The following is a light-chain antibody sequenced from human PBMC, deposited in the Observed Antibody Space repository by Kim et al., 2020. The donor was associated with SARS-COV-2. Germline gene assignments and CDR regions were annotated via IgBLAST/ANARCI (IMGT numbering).Light chain of an antibody. CDR3: QQRANWPLT. CDR2: DAS. J-gene: IGKJ4*01. V-gene: IGKV3-11*01. Sequence: LSPGEIATLSCRASQSVRNYLAWYQQKPGQAPRLLIYDASNRATGIPARFSGSGSGTDFTLTISSLEPEDFAVYYCQQRANWPLTFGGGTKVDIK. CDR1: QSVRNY.